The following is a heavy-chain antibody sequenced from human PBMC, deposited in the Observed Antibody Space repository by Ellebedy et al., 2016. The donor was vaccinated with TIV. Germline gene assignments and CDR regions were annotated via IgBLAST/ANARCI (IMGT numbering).Heavy chain of an antibody. D-gene: IGHD4-17*01. Sequence: SETLSLTXTVSNGSIIRGNFYWSWIRQPPGKGLEWIGEINHSGTTNYNPSLKSRVTISVDTSKNQFSLKLSSVTAADTAVYYCARGDYGGYYFDYWGQGTLVTVSS. V-gene: IGHV4-39*07. CDR2: INHSGTT. J-gene: IGHJ4*02. CDR3: ARGDYGGYYFDY. CDR1: NGSIIRGNFY.